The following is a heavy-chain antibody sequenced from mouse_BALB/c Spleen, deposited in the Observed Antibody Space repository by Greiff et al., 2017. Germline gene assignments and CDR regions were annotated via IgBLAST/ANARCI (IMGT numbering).Heavy chain of an antibody. Sequence: QVQLQQSGPGLVQPSQSLSITCTVSGFSLTCYGVHWVRQSPGKGLEWLGVIWSGGSTDYNAAFISRLSISKDNSKSQVFFKMNSLQADDTAIYYCARPAYYRYDYAMDYWGQGTSVTVSS. CDR3: ARPAYYRYDYAMDY. V-gene: IGHV2-4-1*01. D-gene: IGHD2-14*01. J-gene: IGHJ4*01. CDR2: IWSGGST. CDR1: GFSLTCYG.